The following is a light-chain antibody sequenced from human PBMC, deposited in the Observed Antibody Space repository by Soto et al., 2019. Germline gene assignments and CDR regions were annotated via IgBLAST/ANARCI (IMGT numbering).Light chain of an antibody. J-gene: IGKJ1*01. CDR2: GAS. Sequence: EIVLTQSPGTLSLSPGDRATLSCRASQSVSSSYLAWYQQKPGQAPGLLICGASSRATGIPDRFSGSGSGTDFTLTISRLEPEDFAVYYCQQYGSSGTFGQGTKVDIK. CDR1: QSVSSSY. CDR3: QQYGSSGT. V-gene: IGKV3-20*01.